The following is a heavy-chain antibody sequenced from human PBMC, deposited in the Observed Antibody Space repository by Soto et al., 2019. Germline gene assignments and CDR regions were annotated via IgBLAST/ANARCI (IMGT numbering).Heavy chain of an antibody. D-gene: IGHD3-3*01. V-gene: IGHV4-38-2*01. J-gene: IGHJ6*02. Sequence: SETLSLTCAVSGYSISSGNYWAWIRQPPGRGLEWIGSLYHIGSTHYNTSLKSRVTISVDTSKNHFSLELSSVTAADTAVYYCAAGDFGVVKYYYYGMDVWGQGTTVTVSS. CDR2: LYHIGST. CDR1: GYSISSGNY. CDR3: AAGDFGVVKYYYYGMDV.